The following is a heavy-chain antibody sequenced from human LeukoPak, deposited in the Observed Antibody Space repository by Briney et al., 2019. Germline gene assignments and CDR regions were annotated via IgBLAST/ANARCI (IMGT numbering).Heavy chain of an antibody. V-gene: IGHV3-21*01. CDR1: GFTFSSYS. J-gene: IGHJ6*02. Sequence: GGSLRLSCAASGFTFSSYSMNRVRQAPGKGLEWVSSISSSSSYIYYADSVKGRFTVSRDNAKNSLYLQMNSLRAEDTAVYYCARAGTTIPFMDVWGQGTTVTVSS. D-gene: IGHD1/OR15-1a*01. CDR3: ARAGTTIPFMDV. CDR2: ISSSSSYI.